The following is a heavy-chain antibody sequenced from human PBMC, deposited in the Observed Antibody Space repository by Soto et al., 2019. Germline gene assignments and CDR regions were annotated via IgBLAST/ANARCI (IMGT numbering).Heavy chain of an antibody. CDR2: INPNSGGT. Sequence: QVKLVQSGAEVKKPGASVKVSCKASGYTFTGYYMHWVRQAPGQGLEWMGWINPNSGGTNYAQKFQGWVTMTRDTSISTAYMELRRLRSDDTAVYYCARVPIYSSVEVCMDVRGQGTTVTVSS. D-gene: IGHD6-19*01. V-gene: IGHV1-2*04. J-gene: IGHJ6*02. CDR3: ARVPIYSSVEVCMDV. CDR1: GYTFTGYY.